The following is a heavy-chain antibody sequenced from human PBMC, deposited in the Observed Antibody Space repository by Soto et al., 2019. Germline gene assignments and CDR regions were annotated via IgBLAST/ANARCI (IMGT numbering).Heavy chain of an antibody. J-gene: IGHJ3*02. V-gene: IGHV3-73*01. CDR1: GFTFGASA. CDR2: IGSRGETYAT. CDR3: TTDWDYYDSSGYPPDAFDI. D-gene: IGHD3-22*01. Sequence: PGGSLRLSCSASGFTFGASALQWVRQASGKGLEWLGRIGSRGETYATTYAASVKGRFTISRDDSKKTAYLQMNSLKTEDTAVYYCTTDWDYYDSSGYPPDAFDIWSQGTMVTVSS.